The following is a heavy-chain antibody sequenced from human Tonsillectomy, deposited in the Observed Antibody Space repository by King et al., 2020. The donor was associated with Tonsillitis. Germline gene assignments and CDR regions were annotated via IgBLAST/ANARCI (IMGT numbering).Heavy chain of an antibody. CDR2: ISSDGRNK. Sequence: VQLQESGGGVVQPGRSLRLSCAASGFTFSSHGMHWVRQAPGKGLEWVSVISSDGRNKFYADSVKGRFTISRDNSKNTLYLQMNSLGAEDTAMYYCVQESIWGVDHWGRGTLAT. V-gene: IGHV3-30*18. CDR3: VQESIWGVDH. D-gene: IGHD2-2*02. J-gene: IGHJ4*02. CDR1: GFTFSSHG.